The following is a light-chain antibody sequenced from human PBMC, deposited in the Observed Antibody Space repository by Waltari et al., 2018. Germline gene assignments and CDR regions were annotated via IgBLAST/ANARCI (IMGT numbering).Light chain of an antibody. J-gene: IGLJ2*01. CDR3: STWDYSLSGVV. CDR2: VN. CDR1: TNTVGSYD. Sequence: QSALTQEASVSGAVGQKVTLSCSGDTNTVGSYDVGWYQQISHGAPNTFMLVNSRPAGVPDRFSGSKSGTTASRTISGLQPEDEADYYCSTWDYSLSGVVFGGGTKVSVL. V-gene: IGLV1-44*01.